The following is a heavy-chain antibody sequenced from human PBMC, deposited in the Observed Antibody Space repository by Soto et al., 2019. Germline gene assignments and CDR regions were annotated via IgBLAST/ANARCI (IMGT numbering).Heavy chain of an antibody. V-gene: IGHV1-2*04. CDR2: INPNSGGT. J-gene: IGHJ6*02. Sequence: ASVKVSCKXSGYTFTCYYMHWVRQAPGQGLEWMGWINPNSGGTNYAQKFQGWVTMTRDTSISTAYMELSRLRSDDTAVYYCARGDMVRGVIIIAYYYYGMDVWGQGTTVTVSS. CDR3: ARGDMVRGVIIIAYYYYGMDV. D-gene: IGHD3-10*01. CDR1: GYTFTCYY.